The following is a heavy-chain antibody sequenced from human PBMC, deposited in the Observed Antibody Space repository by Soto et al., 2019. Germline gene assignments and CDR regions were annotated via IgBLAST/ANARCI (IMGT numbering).Heavy chain of an antibody. Sequence: ASVKVSCKASGFTFSAYYIYWVRQAPGQGLEWIGWINPNSGGTNNAQKFQGRDTMTRDTSTSTVYIELSALISDDTAVYFCARSLLDEYSSSWRSAYYGMDVWGQGTTVTVSS. V-gene: IGHV1-2*02. CDR2: INPNSGGT. J-gene: IGHJ6*02. D-gene: IGHD2-2*01. CDR1: GFTFSAYY. CDR3: ARSLLDEYSSSWRSAYYGMDV.